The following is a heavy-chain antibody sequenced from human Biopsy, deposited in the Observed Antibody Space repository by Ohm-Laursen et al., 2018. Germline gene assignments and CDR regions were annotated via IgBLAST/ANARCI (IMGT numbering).Heavy chain of an antibody. D-gene: IGHD3-3*01. Sequence: SETLSLTWSVSGGSIISYYWTWIRQPPGKGLEWIGNIYYSGNTDYSPSLKSRVTISVDTSNNQFSLKLRSVTAADTAVYYCARQVDFWSGYVDYWGQGTLVAVSS. CDR3: ARQVDFWSGYVDY. V-gene: IGHV4-59*04. CDR2: IYYSGNT. CDR1: GGSIISYY. J-gene: IGHJ4*02.